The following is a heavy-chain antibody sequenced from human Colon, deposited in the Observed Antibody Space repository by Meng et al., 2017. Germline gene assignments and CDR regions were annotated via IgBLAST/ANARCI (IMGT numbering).Heavy chain of an antibody. Sequence: QVQLQQWGAGLLKPSETLSLTCAVYGGPFSGYYWGWIRQPPGKGLEWIGRIGHSGVTYYTPSLRSRVTVSIDTSKNQFFLEVTSVTAADTAVYYCVRSSGWVRTGFDPWGQGTLVTVSS. CDR2: IGHSGVT. V-gene: IGHV4-34*01. D-gene: IGHD6-19*01. CDR1: GGPFSGYY. CDR3: VRSSGWVRTGFDP. J-gene: IGHJ5*02.